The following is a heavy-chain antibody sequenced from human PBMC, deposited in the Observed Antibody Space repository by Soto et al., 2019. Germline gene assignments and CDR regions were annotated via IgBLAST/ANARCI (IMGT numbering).Heavy chain of an antibody. J-gene: IGHJ4*02. V-gene: IGHV1-69*06. CDR1: GGTFSSYA. CDR2: IIPIFGTA. Sequence: QVQLVQSGAEVKKPGSSVKVSCKASGGTFSSYAISWVRQAPGQGLEWMGGIIPIFGTANYAQKFQGRVTITADKSTSTAYMELSSLRSEDTAVYYCARAGKGTYYYDSSGDFDYWGQGTLVTVSS. D-gene: IGHD3-22*01. CDR3: ARAGKGTYYYDSSGDFDY.